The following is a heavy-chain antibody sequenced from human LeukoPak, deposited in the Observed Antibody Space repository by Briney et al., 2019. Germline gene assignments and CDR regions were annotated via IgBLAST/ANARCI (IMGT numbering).Heavy chain of an antibody. CDR3: TSTLGY. CDR2: IKRKTDGGTT. CDR1: GFTFSDVW. Sequence: GGSLRPSCAASGFTFSDVWLTWVRQAPGKGLEWVGRIKRKTDGGTTDYAAPVKGRFTISRDDSKNTLYLQMNSLRTEDTAVYYCTSTLGYWGQGTLVTVSS. D-gene: IGHD3-16*01. V-gene: IGHV3-15*01. J-gene: IGHJ4*02.